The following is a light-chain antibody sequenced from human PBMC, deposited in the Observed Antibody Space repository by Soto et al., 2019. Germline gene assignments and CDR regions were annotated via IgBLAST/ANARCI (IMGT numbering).Light chain of an antibody. Sequence: EIVMTQSPATLSVSPGARVTLSCRASQNINYNLAGYQQNPGQAPRLLIQGASTRATGIPVRFSGSGSGTEFTLTISRLQSEDFGVYYCKQYKDWYSFGQGTKLEVK. V-gene: IGKV3-15*01. CDR1: QNINYN. CDR3: KQYKDWYS. CDR2: GAS. J-gene: IGKJ2*03.